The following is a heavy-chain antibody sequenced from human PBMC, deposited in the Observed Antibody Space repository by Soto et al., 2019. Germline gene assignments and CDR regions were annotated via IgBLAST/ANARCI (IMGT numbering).Heavy chain of an antibody. CDR1: VGSISSGDYY. CDR2: IYYSGST. J-gene: IGHJ4*02. V-gene: IGHV4-30-4*01. CDR3: ARDLLRWHDFEY. Sequence: SETLSLTCTFSVGSISSGDYYCSWIRQPPGKGLEWIGYIYYSGSTYYNPSLKSRVTISVDTSKNQFSLKLSSVTAADTAVYYCARDLLRWHDFEYLGQGTLVTVSS. D-gene: IGHD3-10*01.